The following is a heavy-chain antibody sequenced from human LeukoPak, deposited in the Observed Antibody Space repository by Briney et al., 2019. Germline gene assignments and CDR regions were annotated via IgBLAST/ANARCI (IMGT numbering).Heavy chain of an antibody. CDR1: GYTFTGYY. J-gene: IGHJ4*02. Sequence: ASVKVSCKASGYTFTGYYIHWVRQAPGQGLEWMGWININSGGTNYAQKFQGRVTMTRDTSITTAYMELRRLRSDDTAVYYCARALYSDGSYWGQGTLVNVSS. D-gene: IGHD4-11*01. CDR2: ININSGGT. CDR3: ARALYSDGSY. V-gene: IGHV1-2*02.